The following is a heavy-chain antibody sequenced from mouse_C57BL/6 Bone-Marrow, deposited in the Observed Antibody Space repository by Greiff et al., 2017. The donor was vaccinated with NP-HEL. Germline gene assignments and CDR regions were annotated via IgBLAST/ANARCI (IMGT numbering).Heavy chain of an antibody. Sequence: EVMLVESGGGLVKPGGSLKLSCAASGFTFSSYAMSWVRQTPEKRLEWVATISDGGSYTYYPDNVKGRFTISRDNAKNNLYLQMSDLKSEDTAMYYCASPYYTPWFAYWGQGTLVTVSA. J-gene: IGHJ3*01. V-gene: IGHV5-4*03. CDR2: ISDGGSYT. CDR1: GFTFSSYA. CDR3: ASPYYTPWFAY. D-gene: IGHD2-12*01.